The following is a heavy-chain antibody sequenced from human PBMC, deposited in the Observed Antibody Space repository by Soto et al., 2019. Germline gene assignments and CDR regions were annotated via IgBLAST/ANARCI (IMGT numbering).Heavy chain of an antibody. CDR3: ARYFNPVAGTVAWFDP. V-gene: IGHV5-51*01. J-gene: IGHJ5*02. D-gene: IGHD6-19*01. Sequence: GESLKISCKGSGYSFTSYWIGWVRQMPGKGLEWMGIIYPGDSDTRYSPSFQGQVTISADKSISTAYLQWSSLKASDTAMYYCARYFNPVAGTVAWFDPWGQGTPVTVSS. CDR2: IYPGDSDT. CDR1: GYSFTSYW.